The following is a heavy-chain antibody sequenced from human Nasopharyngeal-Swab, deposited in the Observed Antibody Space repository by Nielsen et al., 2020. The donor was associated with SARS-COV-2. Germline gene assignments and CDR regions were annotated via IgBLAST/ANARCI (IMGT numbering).Heavy chain of an antibody. D-gene: IGHD3-10*01. CDR1: GFTFDDYG. CDR3: ACLFFGAFDI. Sequence: GESLKISCAASGFTFDDYGMSWVRQAPGKGLEWVSGINWNGGSTGYADSVKGRFTISRDNAKNSLYLQMNSLRAEDTAVYYCACLFFGAFDIWGQGTMVTVSS. CDR2: INWNGGST. J-gene: IGHJ3*02. V-gene: IGHV3-20*04.